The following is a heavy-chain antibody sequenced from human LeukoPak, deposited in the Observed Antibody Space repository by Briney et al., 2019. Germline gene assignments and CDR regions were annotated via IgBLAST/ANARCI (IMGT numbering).Heavy chain of an antibody. CDR1: GYAFTSSD. J-gene: IGHJ6*02. CDR3: ARSGYDILTGFYPGQS. Sequence: ASVKVSCKASGYAFTSSDINWIRQATGQGLEWMGWINPNTGDAGYAQNFRGRVTMTRSTSINTAYLEVSSLTFEDTAVYYCARSGYDILTGFYPGQSWGQGTTVTVSS. CDR2: INPNTGDA. V-gene: IGHV1-8*02. D-gene: IGHD3-9*01.